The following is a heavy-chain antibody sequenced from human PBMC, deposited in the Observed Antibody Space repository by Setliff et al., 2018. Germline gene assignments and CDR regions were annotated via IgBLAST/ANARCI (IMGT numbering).Heavy chain of an antibody. CDR3: AREGRWDYNYPIY. J-gene: IGHJ4*02. CDR2: IYHGGDT. Sequence: SETLSLTCTVSGGSISSYYWSWIRQPPGKGLEWIGRIYHGGDTYYNASLKSRLTISVDTSKNQFSLNLRSVTAVDTAVYYCAREGRWDYNYPIYWGQGILVTVSS. V-gene: IGHV4-59*05. CDR1: GGSISSYY. D-gene: IGHD5-12*01.